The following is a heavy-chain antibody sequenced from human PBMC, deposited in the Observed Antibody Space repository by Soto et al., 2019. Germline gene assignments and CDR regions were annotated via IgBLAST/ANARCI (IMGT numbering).Heavy chain of an antibody. Sequence: SETLSLTCTVSGDSISSTRWWSWVRQSPGKGLEWIGDIYHGGSTNYNPSLKSRVTISIDKSKNQFSLKLKSVTAADTAVYYCARGIGYCISTSCYTSNWFDPWGQGTLVTVSS. CDR2: IYHGGST. D-gene: IGHD2-2*02. J-gene: IGHJ5*02. CDR3: ARGIGYCISTSCYTSNWFDP. CDR1: GDSISSTRW. V-gene: IGHV4-4*02.